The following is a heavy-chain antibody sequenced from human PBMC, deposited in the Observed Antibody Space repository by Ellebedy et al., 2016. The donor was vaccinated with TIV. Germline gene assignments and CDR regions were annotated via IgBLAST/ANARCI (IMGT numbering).Heavy chain of an antibody. CDR3: ARWDGYDEKFQGPFDR. D-gene: IGHD3-16*01. CDR2: MNPNSGNT. Sequence: AASVKVSCKASGYIFTNYDINWVRQATGQGLEWMGWMNPNSGNTGYAQKFQGRVTMTRNTSISTAYMELTSLRSEDTAVYYCARWDGYDEKFQGPFDRWGQGTLVTVSS. V-gene: IGHV1-8*01. J-gene: IGHJ4*02. CDR1: GYIFTNYD.